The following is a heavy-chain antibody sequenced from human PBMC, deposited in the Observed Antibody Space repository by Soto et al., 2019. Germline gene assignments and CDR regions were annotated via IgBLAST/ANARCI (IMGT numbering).Heavy chain of an antibody. V-gene: IGHV1-2*02. D-gene: IGHD2-2*01. Sequence: ASVKVSCKASGYTFTGYYIHWVREAPGQGLEWMGWINPQTGGTSYAHKFQVRVTLSRDTTINTAYLELSRLIFDDAAVYFCARERYQVISDAMDVCGQGTTATVSS. CDR1: GYTFTGYY. J-gene: IGHJ6*02. CDR2: INPQTGGT. CDR3: ARERYQVISDAMDV.